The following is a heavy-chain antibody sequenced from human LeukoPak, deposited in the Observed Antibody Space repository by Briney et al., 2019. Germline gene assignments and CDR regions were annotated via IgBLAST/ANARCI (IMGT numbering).Heavy chain of an antibody. J-gene: IGHJ4*02. CDR3: ARGKHYDYVWGSYLQGYFDY. D-gene: IGHD3-16*02. Sequence: PSETLSLTCTVSGGSISSYYWSWIRQPAGKGLEWIGRIYTSGSTNYNPSLKSRVTMSVGTSKNQFSLKLSSVTAADTAVYYCARGKHYDYVWGSYLQGYFDYWGQGTLVTVSS. CDR1: GGSISSYY. V-gene: IGHV4-4*07. CDR2: IYTSGST.